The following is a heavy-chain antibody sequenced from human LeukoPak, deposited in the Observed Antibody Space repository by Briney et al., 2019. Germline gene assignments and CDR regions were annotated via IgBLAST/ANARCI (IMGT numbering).Heavy chain of an antibody. Sequence: GGSLRLSCAASGFTFSNYGLHWVRQAPGKGPEWVSAITGSGGGTYYADSVKGRSTISRDNSKNTLYLQMNSLRAEDTAIYYCAKERAFGTWLGDYWGQGTPVTVSS. D-gene: IGHD2/OR15-2a*01. CDR1: GFTFSNYG. CDR2: ITGSGGGT. J-gene: IGHJ4*02. CDR3: AKERAFGTWLGDY. V-gene: IGHV3-23*01.